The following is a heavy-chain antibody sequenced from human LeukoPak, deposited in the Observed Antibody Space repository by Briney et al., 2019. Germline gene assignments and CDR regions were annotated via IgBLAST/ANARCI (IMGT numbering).Heavy chain of an antibody. D-gene: IGHD5-12*01. Sequence: GGSLRLSCAASGFTFSSYSMNWVRQAPGKGLEWVSPISSSSSYIYYADSVKGRFTISRDNAKKSLYLQMNSLRAEDTAVYYCARHLSGITGYTYGRGIDYWGQGTLLTVSS. J-gene: IGHJ4*02. CDR3: ARHLSGITGYTYGRGIDY. V-gene: IGHV3-21*01. CDR1: GFTFSSYS. CDR2: ISSSSSYI.